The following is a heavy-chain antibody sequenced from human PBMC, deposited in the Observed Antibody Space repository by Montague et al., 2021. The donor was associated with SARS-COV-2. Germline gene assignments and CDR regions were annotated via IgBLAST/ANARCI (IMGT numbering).Heavy chain of an antibody. Sequence: SETLSLTCTVSGGSITGYYWSWLRRSPGKGLEWIAYIYDGGAVNYNPSLGSRVTISTDTSKSQLSLKVNSVTAADTAAYYCARAHPYGGPRGAFDIWGQGTVVTVSS. CDR2: IYDGGAV. CDR1: GGSITGYY. V-gene: IGHV4-59*12. J-gene: IGHJ3*02. D-gene: IGHD4-23*01. CDR3: ARAHPYGGPRGAFDI.